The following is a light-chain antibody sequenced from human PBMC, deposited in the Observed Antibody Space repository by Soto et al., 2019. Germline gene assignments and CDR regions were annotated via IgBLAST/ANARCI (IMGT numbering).Light chain of an antibody. J-gene: IGKJ4*01. CDR1: QVFSCV. V-gene: IGKV1-13*01. CDR2: DAS. Sequence: AIQLTQSPSSLSASVGDRVTITCRAIQVFSCVLACYQQKPGKFPKLLFYDASILESGFPSSFSGIGFGTDFIFTFSSLQPEDFATYYCQQFNIYPPTFGGGTKGDI. CDR3: QQFNIYPPT.